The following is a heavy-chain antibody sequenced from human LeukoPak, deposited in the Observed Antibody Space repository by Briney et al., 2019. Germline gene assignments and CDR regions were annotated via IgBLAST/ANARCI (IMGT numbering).Heavy chain of an antibody. CDR2: INWNGGST. CDR1: GFTFDDYG. J-gene: IGHJ4*02. D-gene: IGHD3-3*01. CDR3: AMGSGYLFDY. V-gene: IGHV3-20*04. Sequence: GGSLRLSCAASGFTFDDYGMSWVRQAPGKGLEWVSGINWNGGSTGYADSVKGRFTISRDNSKNTLYLQMNTLRAEDTAVYYCAMGSGYLFDYWGQGTLVTVSS.